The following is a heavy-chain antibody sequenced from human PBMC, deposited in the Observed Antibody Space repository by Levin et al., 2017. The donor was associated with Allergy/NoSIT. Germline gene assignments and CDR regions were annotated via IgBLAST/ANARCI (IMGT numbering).Heavy chain of an antibody. CDR3: AKDVVFGTSSWSLDY. J-gene: IGHJ4*02. CDR2: ISYDGNNK. CDR1: GFSFSSFG. V-gene: IGHV3-30*18. Sequence: PGESLKISCAASGFSFSSFGMHWVRQAPGKGLEWVAVISYDGNNKYYADSVKGRFTISRDNSKNTLYLQMNSLRGEDAAVYHCAKDVVFGTSSWSLDYWGQGTLVTVSS. D-gene: IGHD6-13*01.